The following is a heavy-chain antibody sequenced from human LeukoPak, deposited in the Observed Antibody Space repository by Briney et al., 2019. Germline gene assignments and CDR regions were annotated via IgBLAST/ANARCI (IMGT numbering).Heavy chain of an antibody. V-gene: IGHV1-2*02. J-gene: IGHJ4*02. CDR1: GYTFTGYY. CDR2: INPNSGGT. D-gene: IGHD5-12*01. CDR3: TRDSYEDYYFDY. Sequence: ASVKVSCKASGYTFTGYYMHWVRQAPGQGLEWMGWINPNSGGTNYAQKFQGRVTMTRDTSISTAYMELSRLRSDDTAVYYCTRDSYEDYYFDYWGQATLVTVSS.